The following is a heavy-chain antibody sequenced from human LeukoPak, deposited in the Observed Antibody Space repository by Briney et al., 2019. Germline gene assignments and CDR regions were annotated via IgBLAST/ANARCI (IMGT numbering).Heavy chain of an antibody. Sequence: GGSLRLSCAASGFTFSNAWMSWVRQAPGKGLEWVGRIKSKTDGATTDYAAPVKGRFTISRDDSKNTLYLQMNSLKTEDTAVYYCTTGLTYYYDSSGFDYWGQGTLVTVSS. J-gene: IGHJ4*02. D-gene: IGHD3-22*01. V-gene: IGHV3-15*01. CDR1: GFTFSNAW. CDR2: IKSKTDGATT. CDR3: TTGLTYYYDSSGFDY.